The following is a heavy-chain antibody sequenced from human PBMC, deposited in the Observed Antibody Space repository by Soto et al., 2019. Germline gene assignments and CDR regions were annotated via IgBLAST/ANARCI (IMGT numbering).Heavy chain of an antibody. CDR1: GFTFSNAW. D-gene: IGHD1-1*01. CDR3: TTRATGTTYFDY. J-gene: IGHJ4*02. CDR2: IKSKTDGGTT. Sequence: GGSLRLSCAASGFTFSNAWMSWVRQAQEKGLEWVGRIKSKTDGGTTDYAAPVKGRFTISRDDSKNTLYLHMNSLKTEDTAVYYCTTRATGTTYFDYWGQGTLVTVSS. V-gene: IGHV3-15*01.